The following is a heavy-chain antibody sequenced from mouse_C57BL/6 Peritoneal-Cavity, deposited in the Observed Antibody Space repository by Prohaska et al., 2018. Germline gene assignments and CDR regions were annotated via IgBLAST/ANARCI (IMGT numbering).Heavy chain of an antibody. V-gene: IGHV10-3*01. CDR2: IRSKSSNYAT. D-gene: IGHD1-1*01. Sequence: EVQLVESGGGLVQPKGSLKLSCAASGFTFNTYAMHWVRQAPGKGLEWVARIRSKSSNYATYYAYSVKDRFTISRDDSQSMLYLQMNNLKTEDTAMYYCVSDYYGSSGYWYFDVWGTGTTVTVSS. J-gene: IGHJ1*03. CDR1: GFTFNTYA. CDR3: VSDYYGSSGYWYFDV.